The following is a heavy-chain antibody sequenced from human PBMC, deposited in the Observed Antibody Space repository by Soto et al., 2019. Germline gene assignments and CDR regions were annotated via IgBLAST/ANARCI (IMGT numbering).Heavy chain of an antibody. CDR3: ARYDYDILTGYPHFDY. J-gene: IGHJ4*02. Sequence: QVHLQASAPGLVKPSQTLSLTCTVSGGSISSGGYYWSWIRQHPGKGREWIGYIYYSGGTYYNPSLNSRVTISVDASKNQFSLKLSSVTAADTAVYYCARYDYDILTGYPHFDYWGQGTLVTVSS. CDR1: GGSISSGGYY. CDR2: IYYSGGT. D-gene: IGHD3-9*01. V-gene: IGHV4-31*03.